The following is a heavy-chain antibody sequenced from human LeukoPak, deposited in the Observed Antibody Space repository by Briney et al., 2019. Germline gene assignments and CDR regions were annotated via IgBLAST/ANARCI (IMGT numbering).Heavy chain of an antibody. CDR1: GYSFVLYG. D-gene: IGHD4-17*01. CDR2: ISTYNGNT. V-gene: IGHV1-18*01. Sequence: ASVKVSCKASGYSFVLYGISWVRQAPGQGPEWMGWISTYNGNTKYAEKFQGGVTMTTDTPTSTAYMELRSLRSDDTAVYYCARDEDYGIFVNVDYWGQGTLVTVSS. CDR3: ARDEDYGIFVNVDY. J-gene: IGHJ4*02.